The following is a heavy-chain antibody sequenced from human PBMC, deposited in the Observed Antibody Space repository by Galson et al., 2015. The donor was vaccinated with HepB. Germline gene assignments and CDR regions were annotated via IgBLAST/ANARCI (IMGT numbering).Heavy chain of an antibody. CDR2: TSSSGRTI. D-gene: IGHD6-6*01. CDR3: ARGRAYSTSRYMDV. J-gene: IGHJ6*03. CDR1: GFTFSDYY. V-gene: IGHV3-11*01. Sequence: SLRLSCAASGFTFSDYYMSWIRQAPGKGLEWVSHTSSSGRTIYYADSVKGRFTISRDNAKKPLYLQMNSLSAEDTAVYYCARGRAYSTSRYMDVWGKGTTVTVSS.